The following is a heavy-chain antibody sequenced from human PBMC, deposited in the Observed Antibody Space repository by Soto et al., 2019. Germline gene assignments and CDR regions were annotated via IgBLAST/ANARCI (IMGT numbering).Heavy chain of an antibody. Sequence: ASVKVSCKASGYTFTSYDINWVRQATGQGLEWMGWMNPNSGNTGYAQKFQGRVTMTRNTSISTAYMELSSLRSEDTAVYYCARRWVYYDILTGHRTIDAFDIWGQGTIVTVSS. CDR3: ARRWVYYDILTGHRTIDAFDI. CDR1: GYTFTSYD. V-gene: IGHV1-8*01. CDR2: MNPNSGNT. D-gene: IGHD3-9*01. J-gene: IGHJ3*02.